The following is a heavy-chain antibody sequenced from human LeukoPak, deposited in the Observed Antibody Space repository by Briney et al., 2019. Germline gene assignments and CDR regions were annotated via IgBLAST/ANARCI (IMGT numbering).Heavy chain of an antibody. Sequence: QPGGSPRLSCVASGLPIADFAMHWVRQAPGKGLEWVSLISGDGVSTFYADSVKGQFSISRDNSKNSLYLEMNSLRTEDAAMYYCAKESGKFDYWGQGTLVAVSS. CDR2: ISGDGVST. V-gene: IGHV3-43*02. CDR3: AKESGKFDY. CDR1: GLPIADFA. J-gene: IGHJ4*02.